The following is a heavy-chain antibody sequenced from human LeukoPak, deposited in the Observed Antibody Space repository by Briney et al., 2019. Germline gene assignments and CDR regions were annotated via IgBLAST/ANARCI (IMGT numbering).Heavy chain of an antibody. J-gene: IGHJ4*02. CDR2: INHSGST. Sequence: SETLSLTCAVYGGSFSGYYWSWIRRPPGKGLEWIGEINHSGSTNYNPSLKSRVTISVDTSKNQFSLKLSSVTAADTAVYYCARAGGALFDYWGQGTLVTVSS. CDR1: GGSFSGYY. CDR3: ARAGGALFDY. D-gene: IGHD3-16*01. V-gene: IGHV4-34*01.